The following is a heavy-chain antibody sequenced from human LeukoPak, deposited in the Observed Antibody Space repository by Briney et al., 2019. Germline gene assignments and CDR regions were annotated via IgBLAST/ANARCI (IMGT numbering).Heavy chain of an antibody. D-gene: IGHD3-22*01. CDR2: IYYSGST. J-gene: IGHJ4*02. CDR3: ARVHLGYYYDSSGYYYDY. CDR1: GGSISSHY. V-gene: IGHV4-59*11. Sequence: PSETLSLTCTVSGGSISSHYWSWIRQPPGKVLEWIGYIYYSGSTNYNPSLKSRVTISVDTSKNQFSLKLSSVTAADTAVYYCARVHLGYYYDSSGYYYDYWGQGTLVTVSS.